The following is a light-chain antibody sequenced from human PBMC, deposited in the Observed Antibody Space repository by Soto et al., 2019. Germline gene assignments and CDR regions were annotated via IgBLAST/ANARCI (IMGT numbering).Light chain of an antibody. CDR1: SSDVGGYNF. J-gene: IGLJ3*02. Sequence: QSALPQTASVSGSPGQSITISCTGTSSDVGGYNFVSWYQQHPGKAPKLIIHEVTNRPSGVSNRFSGSKSGNTASLTISGLQAEDEAVYYCCSHSSSITWMFGGGTKLTVL. CDR3: CSHSSSITWM. V-gene: IGLV2-14*03. CDR2: EVT.